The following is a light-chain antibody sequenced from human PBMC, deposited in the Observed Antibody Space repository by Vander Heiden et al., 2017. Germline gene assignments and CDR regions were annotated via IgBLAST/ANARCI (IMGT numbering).Light chain of an antibody. CDR3: SSYTARRGV. Sequence: QSALTQPPSLSGSPGQSLTISFPGTSSYVVGTHYVPWYQPHPGQAPQLMIFEVSNRPSGVSYRFSGSKAGNTASLSITGLQAEDEADYYCSSYTARRGVFGSGTWVTVL. CDR1: SSYVVGTHY. V-gene: IGLV2-14*01. J-gene: IGLJ1*01. CDR2: EVS.